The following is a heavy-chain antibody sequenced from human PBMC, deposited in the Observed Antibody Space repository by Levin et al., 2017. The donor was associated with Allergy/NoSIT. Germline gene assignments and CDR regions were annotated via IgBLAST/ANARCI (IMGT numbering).Heavy chain of an antibody. CDR1: GGSISSYY. Sequence: SETLSLTCTVSGGSISSYYWSWIRQPPGKGLEWIGYIYYSGSTNYNPSLKSRVTISVDTSKNQFSLKLSAVTAADTAVYYCARVDYYDSSGYYPHSVAFDIWGQGTMVTVSS. V-gene: IGHV4-59*01. D-gene: IGHD3-22*01. CDR3: ARVDYYDSSGYYPHSVAFDI. CDR2: IYYSGST. J-gene: IGHJ3*02.